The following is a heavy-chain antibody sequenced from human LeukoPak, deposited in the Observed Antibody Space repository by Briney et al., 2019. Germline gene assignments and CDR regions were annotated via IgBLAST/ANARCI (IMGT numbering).Heavy chain of an antibody. CDR3: ASSHTDYLEEDY. CDR1: GGTFSSYA. J-gene: IGHJ4*02. D-gene: IGHD3-16*01. CDR2: IIPIFGTA. V-gene: IGHV1-69*05. Sequence: SVKVSCKASGGTFSSYAISWVRQAPGQGLEWMGGIIPIFGTANYAQKFQGRVTITTDESTSTAYMELSSLRSEDTAVYYCASSHTDYLEEDYWGQGTLVTVSS.